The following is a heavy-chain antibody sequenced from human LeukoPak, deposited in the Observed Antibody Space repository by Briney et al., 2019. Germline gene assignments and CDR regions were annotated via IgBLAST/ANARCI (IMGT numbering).Heavy chain of an antibody. CDR2: IYYSGST. CDR1: GGSISSYY. V-gene: IGHV4-59*01. CDR3: ARATIYFDY. J-gene: IGHJ4*02. Sequence: SETLSLTCTVSGGSISSYYWSWIRQPPGKGLEWIGYIYYSGSTNYNPSLKSRVTISVDTSKNQFSLKLSSVTAADTAVYYCARATIYFDYWGQGTLVTVSS.